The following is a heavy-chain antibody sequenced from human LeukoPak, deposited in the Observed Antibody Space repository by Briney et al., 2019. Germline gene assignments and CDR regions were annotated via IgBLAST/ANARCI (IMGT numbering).Heavy chain of an antibody. CDR3: ARGYCSSTSCLGLFDY. CDR1: GGTFSSYA. CDR2: IIPIFGTA. V-gene: IGHV1-69*13. Sequence: SVKVSCKASGGTFSSYAISWVRQAPGQGLEWMGGIIPIFGTANYAQKFQGRVTITADESTSTAYMELSSLRSEDTAVYYCARGYCSSTSCLGLFDYWGQGTLVTVSS. J-gene: IGHJ4*02. D-gene: IGHD2-2*01.